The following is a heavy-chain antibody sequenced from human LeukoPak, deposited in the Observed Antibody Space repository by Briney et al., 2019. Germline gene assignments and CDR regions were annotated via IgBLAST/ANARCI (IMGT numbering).Heavy chain of an antibody. CDR3: ARDVRYYDSSGYYYTLSFDY. J-gene: IGHJ4*02. Sequence: SETLSLTCAVYGGSFSGYYWSWIRQPAGKGLEWIGRIYTSGSTNYNPSLKSRVTMSVDTSKNQFSLKLSSVTAADTAVYYCARDVRYYDSSGYYYTLSFDYWGQGTLVTVSS. V-gene: IGHV4-4*07. D-gene: IGHD3-22*01. CDR1: GGSFSGYY. CDR2: IYTSGST.